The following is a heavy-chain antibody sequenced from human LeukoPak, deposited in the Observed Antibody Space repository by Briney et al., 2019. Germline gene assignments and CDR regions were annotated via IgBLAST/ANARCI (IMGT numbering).Heavy chain of an antibody. CDR2: IYYSGST. J-gene: IGHJ4*02. CDR3: ARGYYGSGRD. D-gene: IGHD3-10*01. CDR1: GGSISSYY. Sequence: PSETLSLTCTVSGGSISSYYWSWIRQPPGKGLEWIGYIYYSGSTNYNPSLKSRVTISVDTSKNQFSLKLSSVTAADTAVYYFARGYYGSGRDWGQGTLVTVSS. V-gene: IGHV4-59*01.